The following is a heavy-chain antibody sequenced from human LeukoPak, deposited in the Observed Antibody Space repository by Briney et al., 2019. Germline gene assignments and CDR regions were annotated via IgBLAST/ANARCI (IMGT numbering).Heavy chain of an antibody. J-gene: IGHJ6*02. CDR3: ARHPGSDGMDV. CDR1: GYTFTSYD. D-gene: IGHD3-10*01. Sequence: ASVKVSCTASGYTFTSYDINWVRQATGQGLEWMGWMNPNSGNTGYAQKFQGRVTMTRNTSIGTAYMELSSLRSEDTAVYYCARHPGSDGMDVWGQGTTVTVSS. V-gene: IGHV1-8*01. CDR2: MNPNSGNT.